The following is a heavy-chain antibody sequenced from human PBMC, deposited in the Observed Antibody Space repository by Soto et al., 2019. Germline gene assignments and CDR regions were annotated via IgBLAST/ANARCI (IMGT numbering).Heavy chain of an antibody. Sequence: SETLSLTCAVSGGSISSGGYSWSWIRQPPGKGLEWIGYIYHSGSTYYNPSLKSRVTISVDRSKNQFSLKLSSVTAADTAVYYCARGGVYCSSTSCYPPFDYWGQGTLVTVSS. CDR2: IYHSGST. D-gene: IGHD2-2*01. CDR3: ARGGVYCSSTSCYPPFDY. J-gene: IGHJ4*02. CDR1: GGSISSGGYS. V-gene: IGHV4-30-2*01.